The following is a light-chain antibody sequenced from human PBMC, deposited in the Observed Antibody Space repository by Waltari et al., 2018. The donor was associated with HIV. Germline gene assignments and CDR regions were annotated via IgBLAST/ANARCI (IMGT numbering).Light chain of an antibody. Sequence: QSALAQPASVSDSPGQSITISCPGTSSDVGTYNLVSWYQQHPVKVPKLIIYEVTKRPSVVSNRFSGSKSGNTASLTISGLQAEDEADYYCCSYAASRSVVFGGGTKLTVL. CDR3: CSYAASRSVV. J-gene: IGLJ2*01. V-gene: IGLV2-23*02. CDR1: SSDVGTYNL. CDR2: EVT.